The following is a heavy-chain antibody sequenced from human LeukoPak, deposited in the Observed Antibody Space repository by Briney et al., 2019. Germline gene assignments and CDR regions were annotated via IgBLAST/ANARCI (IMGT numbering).Heavy chain of an antibody. J-gene: IGHJ4*02. CDR1: GFIFYKFA. V-gene: IGHV3-23*01. D-gene: IGHD5-24*01. CDR3: VKGGLEMATGPAGFFDS. Sequence: PGRSLSLSRAVSGFIFYKFAMTCVGQAAGQGLEGVSSISGGGDTKYYADSGQGRSTSSRDNSKNSLYLQMNRPRAEDTARYYCVKGGLEMATGPAGFFDSWGQGILVTVSS. CDR2: ISGGGDTK.